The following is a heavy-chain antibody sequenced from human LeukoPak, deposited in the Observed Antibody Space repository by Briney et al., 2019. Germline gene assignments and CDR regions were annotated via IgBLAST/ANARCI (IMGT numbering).Heavy chain of an antibody. CDR3: ARVVVAATKWFDP. V-gene: IGHV4-61*01. D-gene: IGHD2-15*01. Sequence: SETLSLTCTVSGGSVSSGSYYWSWIRQPPGKGLEWIGYIYYSGSTNYSPSLESRVTISVDTSKNQFSLKLSSVTAADTAVYYCARVVVAATKWFDPWGQGTLATVSS. CDR2: IYYSGST. J-gene: IGHJ5*02. CDR1: GGSVSSGSYY.